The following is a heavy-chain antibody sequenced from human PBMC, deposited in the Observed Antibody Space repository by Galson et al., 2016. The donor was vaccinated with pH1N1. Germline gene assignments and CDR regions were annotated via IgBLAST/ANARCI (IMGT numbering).Heavy chain of an antibody. D-gene: IGHD3-16*01. CDR3: AKRGGSLRPGAFDF. CDR2: IYPGDSDT. CDR1: GYSITTYW. Sequence: QSGAEVKKAGESLKISCKASGYSITTYWIGWVRQVPGKGLEWMGNIYPGDSDTTYSPSFQGQVTFSVDKSITTAFLHWNSLEASDTAIYYCAKRGGSLRPGAFDFWGQGTLVSVSS. V-gene: IGHV5-51*01. J-gene: IGHJ3*01.